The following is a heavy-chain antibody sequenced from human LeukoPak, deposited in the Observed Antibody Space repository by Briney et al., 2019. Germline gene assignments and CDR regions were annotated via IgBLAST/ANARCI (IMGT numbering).Heavy chain of an antibody. J-gene: IGHJ5*02. V-gene: IGHV1-8*01. CDR3: ARDDIAARPFDP. CDR1: GYTLTSYD. Sequence: ASVKVSCKASGYTLTSYDINWVRQATGQGLEWMGWMNPNSGNTGYAQKFQGRVTMTRNTSISTAYMELSSLRSEDTAVYYCARDDIAARPFDPWGQGTLVTVSS. CDR2: MNPNSGNT. D-gene: IGHD6-6*01.